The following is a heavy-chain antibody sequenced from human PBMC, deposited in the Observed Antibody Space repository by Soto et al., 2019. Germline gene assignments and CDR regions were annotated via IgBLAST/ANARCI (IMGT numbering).Heavy chain of an antibody. J-gene: IGHJ5*02. Sequence: QVQLVQSGAEVKKPGASVKVSCKASGYTFTSYGISWVRQAPGQGREWMGWISAYNVKTNYAQKLQGRVTMTTDTSTSTAYMELRSLGSDDTAVYYGASAPVGGNWVDPWGQGTLVTVSS. CDR3: ASAPVGGNWVDP. D-gene: IGHD1-26*01. CDR1: GYTFTSYG. CDR2: ISAYNVKT. V-gene: IGHV1-18*01.